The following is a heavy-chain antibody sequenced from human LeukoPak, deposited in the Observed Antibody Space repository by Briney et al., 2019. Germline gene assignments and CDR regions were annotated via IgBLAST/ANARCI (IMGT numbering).Heavy chain of an antibody. CDR2: IIPIFGTA. J-gene: IGHJ5*02. Sequence: SVKVSCKASGGTFSSYAISWVRQAPGQGLEWMGGIIPIFGTANYAQKFQGRVTITTDESTSTAYMELSSLRSEDTAVYYCPRETRRYSNPSSWFDPWGQGTLVTVSS. V-gene: IGHV1-69*05. CDR1: GGTFSSYA. CDR3: PRETRRYSNPSSWFDP. D-gene: IGHD4-11*01.